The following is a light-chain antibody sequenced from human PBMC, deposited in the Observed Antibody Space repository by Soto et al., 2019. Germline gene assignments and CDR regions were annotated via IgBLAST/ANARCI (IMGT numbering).Light chain of an antibody. CDR2: EVS. CDR3: SSYRSSSSFV. J-gene: IGLJ1*01. CDR1: SSDVGGYNY. Sequence: QSALTQPASVSGSPGQSITISCTGTSSDVGGYNYVSRYQQHPGKAPKLMIYEVSNRPSGVSSRFSGSKSGNTASLTISGLQAEDEADYYCSSYRSSSSFVFGTGTKLTVL. V-gene: IGLV2-14*01.